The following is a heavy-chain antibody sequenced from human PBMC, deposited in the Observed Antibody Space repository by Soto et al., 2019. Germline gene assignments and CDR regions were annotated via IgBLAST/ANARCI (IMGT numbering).Heavy chain of an antibody. CDR2: TSYDGRNK. D-gene: IGHD2-15*01. Sequence: QVQLVESGGDVVQPGGSLRLSCAGSGFTFTNYGMHWVRQAPGKGLEWVALTSYDGRNKYYADSVKGRFTISRDNSKNSLYLQMNSLRAEDTAEYYCAKGSSPPYCGGGSCYLGGWGYWGQGTLVTVSS. J-gene: IGHJ4*02. CDR3: AKGSSPPYCGGGSCYLGGWGY. V-gene: IGHV3-30*18. CDR1: GFTFTNYG.